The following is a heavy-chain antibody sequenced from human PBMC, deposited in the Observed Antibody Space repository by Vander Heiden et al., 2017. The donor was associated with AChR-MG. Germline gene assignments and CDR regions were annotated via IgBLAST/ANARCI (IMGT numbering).Heavy chain of an antibody. CDR2: ISYDGSNK. CDR3: AKDDGVGATTSFDY. J-gene: IGHJ4*02. Sequence: QVQLVESGGGVVQPGRSLSLSCAASGFTFSSYGMHWVRQAPGKGLEWVAVISYDGSNKYYADSVKGRFTISRDNSKNTLYLQMNSLRAEDTAVYYCAKDDGVGATTSFDYWGQGTLVTVSS. CDR1: GFTFSSYG. D-gene: IGHD1-26*01. V-gene: IGHV3-30*18.